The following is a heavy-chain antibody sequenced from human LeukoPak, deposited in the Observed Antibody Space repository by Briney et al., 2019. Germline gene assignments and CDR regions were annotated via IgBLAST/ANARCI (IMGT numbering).Heavy chain of an antibody. J-gene: IGHJ4*02. CDR1: GFTFSSSE. CDR3: AKSGQHLFDF. Sequence: GGSLRLSCAASGFTFSSSEMNWVRQAPGKGLEWVSYISSSGGTISYADSVKGRFTISRDNAKNSLYLQMNSMRAEDTAIYYCAKSGQHLFDFWGQGTLVTVSS. D-gene: IGHD6-13*01. CDR2: ISSSGGTI. V-gene: IGHV3-48*03.